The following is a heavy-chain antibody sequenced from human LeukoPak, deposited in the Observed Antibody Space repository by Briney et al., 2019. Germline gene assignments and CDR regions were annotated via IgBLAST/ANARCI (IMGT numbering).Heavy chain of an antibody. CDR1: GGSIRGYY. Sequence: SETVSLPCNVSGGSIRGYYWSWIRQPPGKGLEWIGHIYSSGSTNYNPSLKSRVTMSVDTSKNQFSLKVSSVTAADTAVYYCARVFDSGSQAYFYYMDVWGKGTTVTISS. J-gene: IGHJ6*03. CDR2: IYSSGST. V-gene: IGHV4-59*01. CDR3: ARVFDSGSQAYFYYMDV. D-gene: IGHD3-10*01.